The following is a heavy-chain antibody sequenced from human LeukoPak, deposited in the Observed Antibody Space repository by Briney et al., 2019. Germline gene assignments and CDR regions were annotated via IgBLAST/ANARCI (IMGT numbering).Heavy chain of an antibody. CDR1: GFTVSSNY. D-gene: IGHD2-15*01. Sequence: GGSLRLSCAASGFTVSSNYMSWVRQAPGKGLEWVSVIYSGGSTYYADSVKGRFTISRDNSKNTLYLQMNSLRAEDTAVYYCAKELARLLRYFDYWGQGTLVTVSS. CDR3: AKELARLLRYFDY. CDR2: IYSGGST. J-gene: IGHJ4*02. V-gene: IGHV3-66*01.